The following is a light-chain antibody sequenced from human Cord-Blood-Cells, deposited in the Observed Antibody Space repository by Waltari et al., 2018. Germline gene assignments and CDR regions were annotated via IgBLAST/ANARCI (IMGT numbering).Light chain of an antibody. CDR2: ENN. J-gene: IGLJ3*02. V-gene: IGLV1-51*01. CDR1: SSYIGNNY. Sequence: QSVLTQPPSVSAAPGQKVTISCSGSSSYIGNNYVSWYQQLPGTAPKLLIYENNKRPSGIPDRFSGSKSGTSATLGITGLQTGDEADYYCGTWDSSLSAGVFGGGTKLTVL. CDR3: GTWDSSLSAGV.